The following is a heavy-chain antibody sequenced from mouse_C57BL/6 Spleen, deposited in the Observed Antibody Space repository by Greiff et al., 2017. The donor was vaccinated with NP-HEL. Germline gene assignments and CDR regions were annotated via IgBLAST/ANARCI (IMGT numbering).Heavy chain of an antibody. J-gene: IGHJ2*01. V-gene: IGHV1-26*01. Sequence: VQLQQSGPELVKPGASVKISCKASGYTFTDYYMNWVKQSHGKSLEWIGDINPNNGGTSYNQKFKGKATLTVDKSSSTAYMELRSLTSEDSAVYYCAREGDDYEGFDYWGQGTTLTVSS. CDR2: INPNNGGT. CDR1: GYTFTDYY. D-gene: IGHD2-4*01. CDR3: AREGDDYEGFDY.